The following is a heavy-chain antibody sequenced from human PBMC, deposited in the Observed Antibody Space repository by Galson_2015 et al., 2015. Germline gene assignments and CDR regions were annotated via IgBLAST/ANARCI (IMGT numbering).Heavy chain of an antibody. D-gene: IGHD3-16*01. V-gene: IGHV3-30*09. CDR1: KFTFSTYS. CDR2: LSSDGNNK. J-gene: IGHJ4*02. CDR3: ARGWGTTGVTTVDY. Sequence: SLRLSCAASKFTFSTYSMHWVRLAPGKGLLWVAALSSDGNNKFYADSMKGRFAISRDNSKNTVFLEMNSLRDDDTALYYCARGWGTTGVTTVDYWGQGALVTVSS.